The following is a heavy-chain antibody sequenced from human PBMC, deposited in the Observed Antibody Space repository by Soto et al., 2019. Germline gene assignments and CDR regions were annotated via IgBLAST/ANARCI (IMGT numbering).Heavy chain of an antibody. V-gene: IGHV4-59*08. D-gene: IGHD5-12*01. CDR1: GGSVSSHH. J-gene: IGHJ4*02. CDR3: ASYRRGEGGWVS. CDR2: DYSDST. Sequence: QVQLQESGPGLVKPSETLSFTCTVSGGSVSSHHWTWIRQPPGKGLEWIGDYSDSTSYSPSLKSRVTISADTSKNQFSLNLSSVTATDTAVFYCASYRRGEGGWVSWGQGILVSVSS.